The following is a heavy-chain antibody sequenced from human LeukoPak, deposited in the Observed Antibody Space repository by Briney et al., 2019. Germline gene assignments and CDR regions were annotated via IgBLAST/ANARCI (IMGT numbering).Heavy chain of an antibody. D-gene: IGHD3-3*01. CDR2: INHSGST. CDR1: GGSFSGYY. Sequence: KPSETLSLTCAVYGGSFSGYYWSWIRQPPGKGLEWIGEINHSGSTNYNPSLKSRVTISVDTSKNQFSLKLSSVTAADTAVYYCARRAPEWEWLLYDGRWFDPWGQGTLVTVSS. CDR3: ARRAPEWEWLLYDGRWFDP. J-gene: IGHJ5*02. V-gene: IGHV4-34*01.